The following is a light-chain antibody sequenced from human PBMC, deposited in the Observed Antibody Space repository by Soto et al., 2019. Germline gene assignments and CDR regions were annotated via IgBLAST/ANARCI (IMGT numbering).Light chain of an antibody. Sequence: DIQVTQSPSTLSGSVGDRVTITCRASQTISSWLAWYQQKPGKAPKLLIYKASTLKSGVPSRFSGSGSGTEFTLTISSMPPDDFANYYCQHYHSYSEAFGQGTKVDIK. CDR1: QTISSW. CDR3: QHYHSYSEA. V-gene: IGKV1-5*03. CDR2: KAS. J-gene: IGKJ1*01.